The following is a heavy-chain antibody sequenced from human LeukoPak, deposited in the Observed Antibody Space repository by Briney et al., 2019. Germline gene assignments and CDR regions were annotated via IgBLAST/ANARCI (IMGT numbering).Heavy chain of an antibody. CDR1: GVTVSSNY. D-gene: IGHD2-15*01. CDR3: TKAPVNSCLGAFCYPFDS. V-gene: IGHV3-53*01. CDR2: LYTDDRP. Sequence: GGSLRLSCAASGVTVSSNYMTWVRQAPGKGLEWVSLLYTDDRPFYADSVKGRFTVSRDNSKNTLYLQMNSLRAEDTAIYYCTKAPVNSCLGAFCYPFDSWGQGTLVTVSS. J-gene: IGHJ4*02.